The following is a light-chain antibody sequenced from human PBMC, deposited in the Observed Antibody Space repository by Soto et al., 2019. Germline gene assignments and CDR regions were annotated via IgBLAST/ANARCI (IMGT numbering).Light chain of an antibody. CDR2: GAS. Sequence: EIVLTQSPGTLSLSPGERATLSCRASQSVSISSLAWYQQKPGQAPRLLIYGASSRATGIPDRFSGGGSGTDFTLTISRLEPEDCAVYYCHQYATSPRTFGQGNKVEIK. CDR3: HQYATSPRT. V-gene: IGKV3-20*01. J-gene: IGKJ1*01. CDR1: QSVSISS.